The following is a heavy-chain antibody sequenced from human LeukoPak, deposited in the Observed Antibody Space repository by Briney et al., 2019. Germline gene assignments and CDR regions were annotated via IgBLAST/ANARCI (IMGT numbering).Heavy chain of an antibody. D-gene: IGHD3-9*01. J-gene: IGHJ4*02. CDR1: GGTFSSYA. V-gene: IGHV1-69*13. CDR2: IIPIFGTA. Sequence: SVKVSCKASGGTFSSYAISWVRQAPGQGLEWMGGIIPIFGTANYAKKFQGRVTITADESTNTAYMELSSLRSEDTAVYYCATDKLRYFDWLPDYWGQGTLVTVSS. CDR3: ATDKLRYFDWLPDY.